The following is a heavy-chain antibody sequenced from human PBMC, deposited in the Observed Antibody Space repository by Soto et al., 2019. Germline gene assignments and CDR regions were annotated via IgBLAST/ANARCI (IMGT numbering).Heavy chain of an antibody. Sequence: GGSLRLSCAASGVTFSSYAMGWVRQAPGKGLEWVSAISGSGGSTYYADSVKGRFTISRDNSKNTLYLQMNSLRAEDTAVYYCAKDLRITMIVVAPGGFDYWGQGTLVTISS. V-gene: IGHV3-23*01. CDR2: ISGSGGST. D-gene: IGHD3-22*01. CDR1: GVTFSSYA. CDR3: AKDLRITMIVVAPGGFDY. J-gene: IGHJ4*02.